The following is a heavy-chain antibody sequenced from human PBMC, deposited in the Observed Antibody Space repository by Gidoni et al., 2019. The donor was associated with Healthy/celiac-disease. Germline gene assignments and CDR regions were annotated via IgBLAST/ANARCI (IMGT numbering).Heavy chain of an antibody. CDR3: AKEQCGGSCYSSDPDAFDI. CDR2: ISGSGGST. V-gene: IGHV3-23*01. D-gene: IGHD2-15*01. J-gene: IGHJ3*02. Sequence: EVQLLESGGGLVQPGGSLRLSCAASGLTFSSYAMSWVRQAPGKGLEWVSAISGSGGSTYYADSVKGRFTISRDNSKNTLYLQMNSLRAEDTAVYYCAKEQCGGSCYSSDPDAFDIWGQGTMVTVSS. CDR1: GLTFSSYA.